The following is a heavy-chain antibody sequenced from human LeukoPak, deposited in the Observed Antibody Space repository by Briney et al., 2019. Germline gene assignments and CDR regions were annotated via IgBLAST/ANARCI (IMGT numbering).Heavy chain of an antibody. CDR1: GFTFSSYE. CDR2: ISSSGSAI. Sequence: GGSLRLSCAASGFTFSSYEMNWVRQAPGKGLEWVSYISSSGSAIYYADSVKGRFTISRDDPHNTLYLQMNSLRAEDTAVYFCARGGVDYYGSGTYYLMYYFDYWGQGALVTVSS. J-gene: IGHJ4*02. CDR3: ARGGVDYYGSGTYYLMYYFDY. D-gene: IGHD3-10*01. V-gene: IGHV3-48*03.